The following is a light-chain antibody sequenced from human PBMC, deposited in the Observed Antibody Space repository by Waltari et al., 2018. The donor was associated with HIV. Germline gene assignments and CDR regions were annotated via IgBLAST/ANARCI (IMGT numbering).Light chain of an antibody. CDR1: QSISSD. CDR3: QQYNNWPPGYT. CDR2: DAS. J-gene: IGKJ2*01. V-gene: IGKV3-15*01. Sequence: ETVMTQSPATLFVSPGETATLVCRASQSISSDLAWYQQKPGQAPRLLMYDASTRATGIPARFSGSGSGTEFTLTISSLQSEDFAVYYCQQYNNWPPGYTFGQGTKLQIK.